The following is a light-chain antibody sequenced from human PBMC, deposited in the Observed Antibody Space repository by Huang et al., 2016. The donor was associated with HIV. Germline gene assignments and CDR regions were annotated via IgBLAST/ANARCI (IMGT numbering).Light chain of an antibody. V-gene: IGKV3-20*01. CDR2: GAS. CDR1: QSFSSNY. J-gene: IGKJ1*01. CDR3: QQYGSSVVT. Sequence: EIVLTPSPGTLSLSPGERATLSCRASQSFSSNYLAWYQQKPGQAPRLLIYGASSRATGIPDRFSGSGSGTDFTLIISRLEPEDFAVYYCQQYGSSVVTFGQGTKVEVK.